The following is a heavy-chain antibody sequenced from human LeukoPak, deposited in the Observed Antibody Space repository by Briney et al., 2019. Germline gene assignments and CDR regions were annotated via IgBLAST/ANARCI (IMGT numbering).Heavy chain of an antibody. CDR3: AKRGTRYYYYYMDV. CDR2: IYHSGST. CDR1: GYSISSGYY. V-gene: IGHV4-38-2*02. D-gene: IGHD3-16*01. Sequence: SETLSLTCTVSGYSISSGYYWGWIRQPPGKGLEWIGSIYHSGSTYYNPSLKSRVTISVDTSKNQFSLKLSSVTAADTAVYYCAKRGTRYYYYYMDVWGKGTTVTVSS. J-gene: IGHJ6*03.